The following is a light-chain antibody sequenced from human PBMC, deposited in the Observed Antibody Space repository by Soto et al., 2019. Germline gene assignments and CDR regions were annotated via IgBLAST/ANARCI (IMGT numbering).Light chain of an antibody. CDR2: GAS. V-gene: IGKV3-15*01. CDR1: QTVYSN. J-gene: IGKJ4*01. CDR3: QQYDNWPPLN. Sequence: EIVMTQSPATLSVSPGERATLSCRASQTVYSNLAWYQQKPGQAPRLLIYGASTRATGIPARFSGSGSGTEFTLTISSLQSEHFAVYYCQQYDNWPPLNFGGGTKVEIK.